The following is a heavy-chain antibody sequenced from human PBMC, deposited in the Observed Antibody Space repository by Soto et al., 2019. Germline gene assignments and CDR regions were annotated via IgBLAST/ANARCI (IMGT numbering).Heavy chain of an antibody. J-gene: IGHJ4*02. V-gene: IGHV1-18*04. CDR1: GGTFSSYG. D-gene: IGHD2-2*01. Sequence: ASVKVSCKASGGTFSSYGVSWVRQAPGQGVEWMGWISAYNGNTKYAQKLQGRVTMTTDTSTSAAYKELRSLRSDDTAVYYCARVEGIVVVPAAMDYWGQGTLVTVS. CDR2: ISAYNGNT. CDR3: ARVEGIVVVPAAMDY.